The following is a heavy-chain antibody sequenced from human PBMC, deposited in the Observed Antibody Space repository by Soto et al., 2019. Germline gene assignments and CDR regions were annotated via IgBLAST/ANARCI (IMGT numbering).Heavy chain of an antibody. D-gene: IGHD3-3*01. V-gene: IGHV1-69*06. J-gene: IGHJ6*02. CDR3: ARVGYYFWSRYHYYGMDV. CDR1: GGTFSSYA. CDR2: IIPIVTTP. Sequence: QVRLVQSGAEVKKPGSSVKVSCEASGGTFSSYAVTWVRQAPGQGLEWMGGIIPIVTTPNYAQKFQGRLTIYADKSTSTSYMELSSLRSEDTGVYSCARVGYYFWSRYHYYGMDVWGQGTTVIVSS.